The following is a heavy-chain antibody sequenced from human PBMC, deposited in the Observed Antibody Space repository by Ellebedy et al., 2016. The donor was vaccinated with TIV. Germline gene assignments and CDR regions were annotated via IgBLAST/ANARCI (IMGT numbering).Heavy chain of an antibody. D-gene: IGHD3-9*01. J-gene: IGHJ6*02. V-gene: IGHV1-46*01. CDR3: ARDPHDIAIPSYFYGLDV. CDR2: INASGGRT. CDR1: GYSFTSYY. Sequence: AASVKVSCKASGYSFTSYYMHWVRQAPGQGLEWLGIINASGGRTSYAQKFQGRVTMTRDTSTSTVYMELSSLRSDDTAVYYCARDPHDIAIPSYFYGLDVWGQGTTVTVSS.